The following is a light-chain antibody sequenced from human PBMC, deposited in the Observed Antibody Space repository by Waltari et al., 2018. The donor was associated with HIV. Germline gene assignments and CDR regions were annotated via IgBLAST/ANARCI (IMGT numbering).Light chain of an antibody. CDR3: QQYDTSLGS. CDR2: GAS. V-gene: IGKV3-20*01. Sequence: EVVLTQSPGTLSLSPGERATLSCRASQSVSSNSLAWYQQKPGQAPRLLIYGASNRATGIPDRFSGSGSGTDFTLTINRLEPEDFAVYYCQQYDTSLGSFGQGTKLEIK. J-gene: IGKJ2*03. CDR1: QSVSSNS.